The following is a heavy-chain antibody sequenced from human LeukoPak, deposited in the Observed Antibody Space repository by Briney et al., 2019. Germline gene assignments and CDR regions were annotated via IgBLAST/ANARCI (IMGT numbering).Heavy chain of an antibody. CDR3: ARAISVYPYY. CDR2: INSDGSST. D-gene: IGHD2-2*01. J-gene: IGHJ4*02. CDR1: RHTFRRYW. V-gene: IGHV3-74*01. Sequence: GGSLRLSCGPSRHTFRRYWMHGARQAPGKGLVWVSRINSDGSSTSNADSVKGRFTISRDNAKNTVYLQMNSLRAEDTAVYNCARAISVYPYYWGQGTLVTVSS.